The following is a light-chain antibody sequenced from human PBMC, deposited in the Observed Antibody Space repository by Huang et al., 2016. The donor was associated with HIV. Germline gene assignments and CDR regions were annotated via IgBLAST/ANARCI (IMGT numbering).Light chain of an antibody. CDR2: QLS. V-gene: IGKV2-30*01. Sequence: DVLLTQSPLSLPVTLGQPAFIPCKSNQSLVYGDGNIYLNWFHHRPGHSPRRLIYQLSNRDSGVPDRFSAGGSGTDFTLWISEVEAEDVGDYYCMQASHGAATFGQGTRVDIK. J-gene: IGKJ1*01. CDR1: QSLVYGDGNIY. CDR3: MQASHGAAT.